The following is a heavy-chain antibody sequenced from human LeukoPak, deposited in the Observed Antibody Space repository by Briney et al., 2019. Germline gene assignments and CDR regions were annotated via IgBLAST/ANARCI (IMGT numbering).Heavy chain of an antibody. V-gene: IGHV1-46*01. D-gene: IGHD4-17*01. J-gene: IGHJ4*02. CDR1: GYTFTSYY. Sequence: ASVKVSCKASGYTFTSYYMHWVRQVPGQGLEWMGIINPSGGSTSYAQKFQGRVTMTRDTSTSTVYMELSSLRSEDTAVYYCARDGGAYGDYEGGSLVDYWGQGTLVTVSS. CDR2: INPSGGST. CDR3: ARDGGAYGDYEGGSLVDY.